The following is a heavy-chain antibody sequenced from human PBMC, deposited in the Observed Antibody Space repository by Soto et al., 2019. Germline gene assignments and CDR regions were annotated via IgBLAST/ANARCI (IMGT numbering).Heavy chain of an antibody. J-gene: IGHJ4*02. CDR3: ARQRRYYYDSSGYPDY. V-gene: IGHV4-39*01. CDR2: IYYTGSS. D-gene: IGHD3-22*01. CDR1: GGSISSSSYY. Sequence: XETLSLTFTVAGGSISSSSYYWGWIRQPPGKGLEWIGSIYYTGSSYYNPSLKSRVTISVDTSKNQFSLKLSSVTAADTAVYYCARQRRYYYDSSGYPDYWGQGTLVTVSS.